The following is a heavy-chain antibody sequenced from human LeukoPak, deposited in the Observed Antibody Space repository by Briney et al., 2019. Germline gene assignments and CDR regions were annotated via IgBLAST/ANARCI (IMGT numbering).Heavy chain of an antibody. V-gene: IGHV3-9*01. D-gene: IGHD6-19*01. CDR2: ISWNSGSI. J-gene: IGHJ3*02. Sequence: PGGSLRLSCAASGFTFDDYAMHWVRQAPGKGLEWVSGISWNSGSIGYADSVKGRFTISRDNAKNSLYQQMNSLRAEDTTLYYCAKGRIELAVGDAFDIWGQGTMVTVSS. CDR1: GFTFDDYA. CDR3: AKGRIELAVGDAFDI.